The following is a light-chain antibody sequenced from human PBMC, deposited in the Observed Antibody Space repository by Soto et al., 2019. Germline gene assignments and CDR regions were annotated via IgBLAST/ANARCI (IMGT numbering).Light chain of an antibody. V-gene: IGKV3-11*01. CDR1: QSVSSY. CDR3: QQRSNWPPVT. CDR2: DAS. Sequence: EIVLTQSPATLSLSPGERATLSYRASQSVSSYLAWYQQKPGQAPRLLIYDASNKATGIPGSFSGSRSGTDFTLTISILEPEDFAVYYCQQRSNWPPVTFGGGTKVEIK. J-gene: IGKJ4*01.